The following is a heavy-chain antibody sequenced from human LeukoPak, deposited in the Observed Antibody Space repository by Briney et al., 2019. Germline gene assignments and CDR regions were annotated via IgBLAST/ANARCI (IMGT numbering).Heavy chain of an antibody. CDR2: IYYSGST. D-gene: IGHD4-17*01. V-gene: IGHV4-30-4*08. J-gene: IGHJ3*02. Sequence: SETLSLTCTVSGGSISSGSYYWSWIRQPPGKGLEWIGYIYYSGSTYYNPSLKSRVTISVDTSKNQFSLKLSSVTAADTAVYYCAREETTGVFDIWGQGTMVTVSS. CDR3: AREETTGVFDI. CDR1: GGSISSGSYY.